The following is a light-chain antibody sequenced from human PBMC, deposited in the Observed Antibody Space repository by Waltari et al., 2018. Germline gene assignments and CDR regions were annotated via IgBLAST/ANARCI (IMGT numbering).Light chain of an antibody. CDR3: QTWGTSPLV. CDR1: SGHSSYG. V-gene: IGLV4-69*01. CDR2: RNSDGGH. Sequence: QPVLTQSPSASASLGASVKLTCTLSSGHSSYGVAGHKHHPEKGPRCLMKRNSDGGHDKGDGIPDRFSGSSSGAERYLTISGLQSEDEADYYCQTWGTSPLVFGGGTKLTVL. J-gene: IGLJ3*02.